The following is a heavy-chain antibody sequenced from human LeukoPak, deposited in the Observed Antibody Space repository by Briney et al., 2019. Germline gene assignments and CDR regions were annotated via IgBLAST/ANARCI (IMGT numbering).Heavy chain of an antibody. J-gene: IGHJ4*02. V-gene: IGHV3-30*04. CDR3: AKEFSAYYDFWSGLYYFDY. D-gene: IGHD3-3*01. Sequence: GSLRLSCAASGFTFSSYAMHWVRQAPGKGLEWVAVISYDGSNKYYADSVKGRFTISRDNSKNTLYLQMNSLRAEDTAVYYCAKEFSAYYDFWSGLYYFDYWGQGTLVTVSS. CDR1: GFTFSSYA. CDR2: ISYDGSNK.